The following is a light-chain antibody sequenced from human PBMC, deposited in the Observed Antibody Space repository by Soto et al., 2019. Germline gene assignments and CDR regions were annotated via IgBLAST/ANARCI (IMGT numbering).Light chain of an antibody. CDR1: QSVSSN. CDR3: QQYNNWPPWT. Sequence: EIVMTQSPATLSVSPGERATLSCRAIQSVSSNFAWYQQKPGQAPRLLIYGASTRATGIPARFSGSGSGTEFTLTISSLQSEDFAVYYCQQYNNWPPWTFGQGTKV. J-gene: IGKJ1*01. V-gene: IGKV3-15*01. CDR2: GAS.